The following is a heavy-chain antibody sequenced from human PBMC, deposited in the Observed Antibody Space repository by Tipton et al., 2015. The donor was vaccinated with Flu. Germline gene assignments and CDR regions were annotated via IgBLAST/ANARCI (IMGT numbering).Heavy chain of an antibody. CDR2: IHYSGKT. D-gene: IGHD3/OR15-3a*01. V-gene: IGHV4-59*02. CDR1: GFTVRNNY. Sequence: LRLSCVASGFTVRNNYMTWVRQAPGKGLEWIGNIHYSGKTYYNMPLKSRVTISVDTSNNQFSLKLTSVTAADTGLYYCARDRIVNGFWTGYERYGMDVWGQGTTVTVSS. CDR3: ARDRIVNGFWTGYERYGMDV. J-gene: IGHJ6*02.